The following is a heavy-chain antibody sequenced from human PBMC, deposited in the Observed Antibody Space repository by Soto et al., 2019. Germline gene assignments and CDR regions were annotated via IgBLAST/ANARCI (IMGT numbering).Heavy chain of an antibody. CDR2: ISGSAANT. D-gene: IGHD2-2*01. CDR3: ARGASISCSSCRFGL. J-gene: IGHJ5*02. V-gene: IGHV3-23*01. CDR1: RFAFTRYA. Sequence: GSLRLSCAASRFAFTRYAMSWVRQATGKGLEWVSVISGSAANTYYVDSVKGRFTLSRDNTKNTLYLQMNSLRAEDTALYYCARGASISCSSCRFGLWDLGTLVSVSS.